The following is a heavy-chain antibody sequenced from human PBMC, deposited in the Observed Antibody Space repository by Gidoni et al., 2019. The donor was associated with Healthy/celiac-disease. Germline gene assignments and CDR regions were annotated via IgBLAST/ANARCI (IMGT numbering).Heavy chain of an antibody. J-gene: IGHJ4*02. Sequence: EVQLVESGGGLVKPGGSLRLSCAASGFTFSNAWMSWVRQAPGKGLEWVGRIKSKTDGGTTDYAAPVKGRFTISRDDSKNTLDLQMNSLKTEDTAVYYCTTDGGPTTVTNPFDYWGQGTLVTVSS. CDR2: IKSKTDGGTT. D-gene: IGHD4-17*01. V-gene: IGHV3-15*01. CDR1: GFTFSNAW. CDR3: TTDGGPTTVTNPFDY.